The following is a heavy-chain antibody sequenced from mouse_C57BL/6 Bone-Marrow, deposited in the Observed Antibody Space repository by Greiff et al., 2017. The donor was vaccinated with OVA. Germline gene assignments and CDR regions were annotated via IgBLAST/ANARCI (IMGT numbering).Heavy chain of an antibody. CDR3: TTLLRLDY. Sequence: EVQLQQSGAELVRPGASVKLSCTASGFNIKDDYMHWVKQRPEQGLEWIGWIDPENGDTEYASKFQGKATITADTSSNTAYLQLSSLTSEDTAVDYCTTLLRLDYWGQGTTLTVSS. V-gene: IGHV14-4*01. CDR1: GFNIKDDY. J-gene: IGHJ2*01. D-gene: IGHD1-1*01. CDR2: IDPENGDT.